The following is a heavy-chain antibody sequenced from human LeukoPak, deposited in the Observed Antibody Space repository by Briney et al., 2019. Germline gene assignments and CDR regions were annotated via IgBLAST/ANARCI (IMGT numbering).Heavy chain of an antibody. CDR2: ISSDGSST. D-gene: IGHD6-13*01. J-gene: IGHJ4*02. Sequence: GGSLRLSCAASGFIFSSHWMHWGRQAPGKGLVWVSRISSDGSSTSYADSVKGRFTMSRDNAKNTLYLQMNSLRAEDTAVHYCARVSRFPGIASDYWGQGTLVTVSS. CDR1: GFIFSSHW. CDR3: ARVSRFPGIASDY. V-gene: IGHV3-74*01.